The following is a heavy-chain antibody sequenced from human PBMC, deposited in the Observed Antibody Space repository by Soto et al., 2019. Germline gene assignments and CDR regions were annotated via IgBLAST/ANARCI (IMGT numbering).Heavy chain of an antibody. D-gene: IGHD3-10*01. Sequence: QVQLQESGPGLVKPSETLSLTCTVSGGSISIFYWNWIRQPPGKGLEWIGYVHYSGTTSYNPSLKSRASISLDTSKNQFSLRLTSETAADTAVYYCARRWSGTDYWGQGTLVTVSS. J-gene: IGHJ4*02. CDR1: GGSISIFY. CDR3: ARRWSGTDY. V-gene: IGHV4-59*01. CDR2: VHYSGTT.